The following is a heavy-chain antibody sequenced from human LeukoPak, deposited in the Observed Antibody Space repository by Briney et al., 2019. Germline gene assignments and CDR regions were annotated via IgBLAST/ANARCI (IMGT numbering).Heavy chain of an antibody. V-gene: IGHV4-61*02. CDR1: GGSISSGSYY. J-gene: IGHJ4*02. CDR2: IYTSGST. Sequence: PSQTLSLTCTVSGGSISSGSYYWSWIRQPAGKGLEWIGRIYTSGSTNYNPSLKSRVTISVDTSKNQFSLKLSSVTAADTVVYYCASREGSGYWGQGTLVTVSS. D-gene: IGHD3-10*01. CDR3: ASREGSGY.